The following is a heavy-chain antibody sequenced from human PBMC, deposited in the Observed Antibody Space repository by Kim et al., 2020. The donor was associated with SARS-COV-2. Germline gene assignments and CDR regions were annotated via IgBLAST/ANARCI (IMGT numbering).Heavy chain of an antibody. CDR1: GFTFSSYG. CDR3: AKVTILGGSRILTGYWTGYYGRDV. D-gene: IGHD3-9*01. CDR2: IWYDGSNK. V-gene: IGHV3-33*06. Sequence: GGSLRLSCAASGFTFSSYGMHWVRQAPGKGLEWVAVIWYDGSNKYYADSVKGRFTISRDNSKNTLYLQMNSLRAEDTAVYYCAKVTILGGSRILTGYWTGYYGRDVWGQGTTVTGSS. J-gene: IGHJ6*02.